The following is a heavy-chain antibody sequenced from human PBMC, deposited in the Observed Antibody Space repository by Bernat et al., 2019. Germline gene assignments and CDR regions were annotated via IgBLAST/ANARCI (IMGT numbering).Heavy chain of an antibody. Sequence: QVQLQESGPGLVKPSETLSLTCAVSDYSISSGYSWGWIRQPPGKGLEWIGSISHSGSTCYNPSLKSRVIISVDMSKNQFSLKLSSVTAADTAVYFCARDWDYYGSGMFDYWGQGTLVTVSS. CDR2: ISHSGST. CDR3: ARDWDYYGSGMFDY. CDR1: DYSISSGYS. J-gene: IGHJ4*02. D-gene: IGHD3-10*01. V-gene: IGHV4-38-2*02.